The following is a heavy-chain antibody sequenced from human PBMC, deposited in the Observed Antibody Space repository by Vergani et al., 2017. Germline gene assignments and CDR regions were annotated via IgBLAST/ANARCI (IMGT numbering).Heavy chain of an antibody. Sequence: QVQLVQSGAEVKKPGSSVKVSCKASGGTFSSYAISWVRQAPGQGLEWMGGIIPIFGTANYAQKFQGRVTMTEDTSTDTAYMELSSLRSEDTSVYYCATDRRQYCSGGSCYFYWGQGTLVTVSS. J-gene: IGHJ4*02. V-gene: IGHV1-69*06. D-gene: IGHD2-15*01. CDR3: ATDRRQYCSGGSCYFY. CDR2: IIPIFGTA. CDR1: GGTFSSYA.